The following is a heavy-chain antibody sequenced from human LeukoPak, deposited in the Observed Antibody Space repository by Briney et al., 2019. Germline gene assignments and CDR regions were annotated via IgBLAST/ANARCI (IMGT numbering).Heavy chain of an antibody. CDR3: AXVXATXERDLVEFDY. Sequence: SETLSLTCAVYGGSFSGYYWSWIRQPPGKGLEWIGEINHSGSTNYNPSLKSRVTISVDTSKNQFSLKLSSVTAADTAVYYCAXVXATXERDLVEFDYWGQGTLVTVSS. J-gene: IGHJ4*02. CDR1: GGSFSGYY. V-gene: IGHV4-34*01. CDR2: INHSGST. D-gene: IGHD1-26*01.